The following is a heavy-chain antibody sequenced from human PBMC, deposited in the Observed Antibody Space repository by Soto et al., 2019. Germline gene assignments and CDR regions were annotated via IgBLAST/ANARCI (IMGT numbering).Heavy chain of an antibody. CDR2: IIPIFGTA. CDR3: ARQGTYYYDSSGYSEADYYYYYGMDV. V-gene: IGHV1-69*12. D-gene: IGHD3-22*01. CDR1: GGTFSSYA. J-gene: IGHJ6*02. Sequence: QVQLVQSGAEVKKPGSSVKVSCKASGGTFSSYAISWVRQAPGQGLEWMGGIIPIFGTANYAQKFQGRVTITADESTSTAYMELSSLRSEDTAVYYCARQGTYYYDSSGYSEADYYYYYGMDVWGQGTTVTVSS.